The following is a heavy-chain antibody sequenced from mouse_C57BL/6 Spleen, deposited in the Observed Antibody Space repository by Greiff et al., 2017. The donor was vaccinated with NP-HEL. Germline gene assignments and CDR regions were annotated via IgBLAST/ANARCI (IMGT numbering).Heavy chain of an antibody. CDR1: GFTFSSYA. CDR2: ISSGGDYI. CDR3: TRDRGKWGNLYYALDY. D-gene: IGHD2-1*01. Sequence: EVKVVESGEGLVKPGGSLKLSCAASGFTFSSYAMSWVRQTPEKRLEWVAYISSGGDYIYYADTVKGRFTISRDNARNTLYLQMSSLKSEDTAMYYCTRDRGKWGNLYYALDYWGQGASVTVSS. V-gene: IGHV5-9-1*02. J-gene: IGHJ4*01.